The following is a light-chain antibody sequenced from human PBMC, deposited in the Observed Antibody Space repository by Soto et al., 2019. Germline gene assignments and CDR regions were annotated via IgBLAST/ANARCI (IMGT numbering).Light chain of an antibody. Sequence: EMALPQSPATPQSAPGKTGSVSFRASQYVGTRLAWYQHKPGQAPRLLIYYTSNRATGIPDRFSGSGSGTHFTLTISRLEPEDFAVYYCQQYGSSGTFGQGTKVDIK. CDR1: QYVGTR. J-gene: IGKJ1*01. CDR3: QQYGSSGT. V-gene: IGKV3-20*01. CDR2: YTS.